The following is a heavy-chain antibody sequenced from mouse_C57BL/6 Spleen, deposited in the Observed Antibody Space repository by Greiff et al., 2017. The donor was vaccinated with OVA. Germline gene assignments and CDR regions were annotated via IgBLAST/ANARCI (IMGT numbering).Heavy chain of an antibody. CDR1: GYTFTSYW. J-gene: IGHJ4*01. D-gene: IGHD2-5*01. CDR3: ARWIYYSNYGAMDY. V-gene: IGHV1-52*01. CDR2: IDPSDSET. Sequence: QVQLQQPGAELVRPGSSVKLSCKASGYTFTSYWMHWVKQRPIQGLEWIGNIDPSDSETHYNQKFKDKATLTVDKSSSTAYMQLSSLTSEDSAVYYCARWIYYSNYGAMDYWGQGTTVTVSS.